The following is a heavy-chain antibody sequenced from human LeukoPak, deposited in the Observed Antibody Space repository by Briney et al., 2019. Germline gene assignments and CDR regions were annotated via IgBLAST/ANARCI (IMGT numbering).Heavy chain of an antibody. D-gene: IGHD1-26*01. V-gene: IGHV3-23*01. CDR1: GFTFSRNA. J-gene: IGHJ4*02. CDR3: AKDANYFDSGSYLNPFDF. Sequence: AGTLRLSCAVSGFTFSRNAMNWVRQAPGKGLEWVASISGNGLGTYYADSVKGRFNISRDNSKNTLYLHMESLRTEDTAVYYCAKDANYFDSGSYLNPFDFWGRDTRVTVSS. CDR2: ISGNGLGT.